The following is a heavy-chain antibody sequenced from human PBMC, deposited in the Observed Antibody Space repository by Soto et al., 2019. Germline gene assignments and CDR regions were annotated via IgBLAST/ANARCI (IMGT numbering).Heavy chain of an antibody. CDR3: ATSYGSGYRAFDS. CDR2: INPILSMS. D-gene: IGHD3-10*01. CDR1: GDTFNFYS. V-gene: IGHV1-69*02. J-gene: IGHJ4*02. Sequence: QVQLVQSGADVQRPGSSVRVSCKASGDTFNFYSINWVRQAPGLGLQWMGRINPILSMSNYAPRFQGRVRMTADKSTSTADMELSSLRSEDTAMYYLATSYGSGYRAFDSWGQGALVTVSS.